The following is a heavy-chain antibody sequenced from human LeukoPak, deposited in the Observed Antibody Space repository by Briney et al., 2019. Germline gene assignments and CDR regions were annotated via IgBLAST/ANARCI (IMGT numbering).Heavy chain of an antibody. Sequence: PGGSLRLSCAASGFTFSSYWMSWVRQAPGKGLEWVANIKQDGSEKYYVDSVKGRFTISRDNAKNSLYLQMNSLRAEDTAVYYCARASPPNYDFWSGGVYYFDYWGQGTLVTVSS. V-gene: IGHV3-7*03. CDR2: IKQDGSEK. CDR1: GFTFSSYW. D-gene: IGHD3-3*01. CDR3: ARASPPNYDFWSGGVYYFDY. J-gene: IGHJ4*02.